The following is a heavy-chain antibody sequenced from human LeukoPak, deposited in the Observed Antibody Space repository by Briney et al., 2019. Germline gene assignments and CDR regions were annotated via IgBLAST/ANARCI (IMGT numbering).Heavy chain of an antibody. CDR2: IWSDGGNT. V-gene: IGHV3-33*06. CDR1: GFTFSSYG. Sequence: PGGSLRLSCAASGFTFSSYGIHWVRQAPGKGLEWLALIWSDGGNTKYADSVKGRFTISRDNSRNTLYLQMNSLRAEDTAVYFCAKDRANYNYFDYWGQGTLVTVSS. CDR3: AKDRANYNYFDY. D-gene: IGHD1-7*01. J-gene: IGHJ4*02.